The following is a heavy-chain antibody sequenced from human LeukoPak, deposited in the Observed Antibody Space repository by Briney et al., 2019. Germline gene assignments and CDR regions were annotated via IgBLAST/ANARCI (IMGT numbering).Heavy chain of an antibody. V-gene: IGHV3-53*01. CDR1: GFTVSSNS. D-gene: IGHD4/OR15-4a*01. Sequence: GGSLRLSCTVSGFTVSSNSMSWVRQAPGRGLEWVSFIYSDNTHYSDSVKGRFTISRDNSKNTLYLQMNSLRAEDTAVYYCARRAGAYSHPYDYWGQGALVTVSS. CDR3: ARRAGAYSHPYDY. J-gene: IGHJ4*02. CDR2: IYSDNT.